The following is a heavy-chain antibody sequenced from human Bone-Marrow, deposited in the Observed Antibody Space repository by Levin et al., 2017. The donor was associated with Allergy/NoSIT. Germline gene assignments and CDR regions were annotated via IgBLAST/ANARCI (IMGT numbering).Heavy chain of an antibody. V-gene: IGHV3-23*01. CDR3: ANQRDIAAAAFDY. D-gene: IGHD6-13*01. CDR2: ISGSGGST. J-gene: IGHJ4*02. Sequence: PSETLSLTCAASGFTFSSYAMSWVRQAPGKGLEWVSAISGSGGSTYYADSVKGRFTISRDNSKNTLYLQMNSLRAEDTAVYYCANQRDIAAAAFDYWGQGTLVTVSS. CDR1: GFTFSSYA.